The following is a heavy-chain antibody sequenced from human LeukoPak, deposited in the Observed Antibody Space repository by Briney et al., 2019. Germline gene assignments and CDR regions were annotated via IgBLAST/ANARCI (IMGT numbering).Heavy chain of an antibody. V-gene: IGHV4-4*02. Sequence: TSGTLSLTCAVSGGSISSSNWWSWVRQPPGKGLEWIGEIYHSGSTNYNPSLKSRVTISVDKSKNQFSLKLSSVTAADTAVYYCARGVGMIGHYFDYWGQGTLVTVSS. CDR3: ARGVGMIGHYFDY. CDR2: IYHSGST. J-gene: IGHJ4*02. CDR1: GGSISSSNW. D-gene: IGHD3-10*02.